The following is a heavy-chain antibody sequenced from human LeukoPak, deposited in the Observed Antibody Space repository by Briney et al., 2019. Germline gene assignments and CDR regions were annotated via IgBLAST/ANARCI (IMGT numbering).Heavy chain of an antibody. CDR2: IANSGST. CDR3: ARSYDILTGYYTLWDY. V-gene: IGHV4-59*01. CDR1: GDSISRYH. Sequence: SETLSLTCTVSGDSISRYHWTWIRQPPGKGLEWIGYIANSGSTNYNPSLKSRVTISVDTSKNQFSLKLSSVTAADTAVYYCARSYDILTGYYTLWDYWGQGTLVTVSS. J-gene: IGHJ4*02. D-gene: IGHD3-9*01.